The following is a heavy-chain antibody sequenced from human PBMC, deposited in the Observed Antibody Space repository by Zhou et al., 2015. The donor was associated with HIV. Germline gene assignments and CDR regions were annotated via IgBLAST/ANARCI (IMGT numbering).Heavy chain of an antibody. J-gene: IGHJ1*01. CDR2: SPLSPTQ. V-gene: IGHV1-69*12. CDR3: TAGPPFYDRAAYFHT. CDR1: GINVAHIV. D-gene: IGHD2/OR15-2a*01. Sequence: QGQLTQSGSEAKKPGSSITVACDTSGINVAHIVVSWVRQAPGQGLQWLGASPLSPTQHTTHKILATDSPVFVDGTKKTVYMHMTRLRSDDTALYYCTAGPPFYDRAAYFHTWGQGTLVAVS.